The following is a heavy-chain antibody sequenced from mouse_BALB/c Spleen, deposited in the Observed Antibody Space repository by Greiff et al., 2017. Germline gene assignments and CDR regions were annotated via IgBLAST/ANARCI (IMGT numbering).Heavy chain of an antibody. CDR2: INPYNDGT. J-gene: IGHJ3*01. D-gene: IGHD2-4*01. V-gene: IGHV1-14*01. Sequence: EVQLQQSGPELVKPGASVKMSCKASGYTFTSYVMHWVKQKPGQGLEWIGYINPYNDGTKYNEKFKGKATLTSDKSSSTAYMELSSLTSEDSAVYYCARLDMITTGAWFAYWGQGTLVTVSA. CDR3: ARLDMITTGAWFAY. CDR1: GYTFTSYV.